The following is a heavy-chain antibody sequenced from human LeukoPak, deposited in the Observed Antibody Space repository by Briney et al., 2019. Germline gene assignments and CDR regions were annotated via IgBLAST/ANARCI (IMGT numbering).Heavy chain of an antibody. CDR3: ARESYDSSGYSDY. D-gene: IGHD3-22*01. CDR1: GYTFTSYD. V-gene: IGHV1-8*01. Sequence: ASVKVSCKASGYTFTSYDINWVRQATGQGLEWMGWMNPNSGNTGYAQKLQGRVTMTTDTSTCTAYMELRSLRSDDTAVYYCARESYDSSGYSDYWGQGTLVTVSS. CDR2: MNPNSGNT. J-gene: IGHJ4*02.